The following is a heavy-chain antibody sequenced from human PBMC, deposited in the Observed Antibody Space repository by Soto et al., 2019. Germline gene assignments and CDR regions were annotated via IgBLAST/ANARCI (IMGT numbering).Heavy chain of an antibody. V-gene: IGHV4-59*08. CDR2: VSYSGST. J-gene: IGHJ6*03. Sequence: SETLSLTCTVSGDSISSYYWSWIRQPPGKGLKWIGYVSYSGSTNYTPSLKSRVIISVDTSKNQFSLKLSSVTAADTVVYYCARQPQWYYMDVWGKGTTVTVSS. CDR1: GDSISSYY. CDR3: ARQPQWYYMDV. D-gene: IGHD2-8*01.